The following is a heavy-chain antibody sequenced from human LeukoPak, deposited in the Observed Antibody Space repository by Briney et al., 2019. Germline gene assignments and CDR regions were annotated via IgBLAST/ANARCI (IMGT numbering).Heavy chain of an antibody. V-gene: IGHV1-2*02. CDR2: INPNSGGT. CDR1: GYTFTGYY. J-gene: IGHJ4*02. Sequence: ASVKVSCKASGYTFTGYYMHWVRQAPGQGLGWMGWINPNSGGTNYAQKFQGRVTMTRDTSISTAYMELSRLRSDDTAVYYCAREPHYYDSSGSADYWGQETLVTVSS. CDR3: AREPHYYDSSGSADY. D-gene: IGHD3-22*01.